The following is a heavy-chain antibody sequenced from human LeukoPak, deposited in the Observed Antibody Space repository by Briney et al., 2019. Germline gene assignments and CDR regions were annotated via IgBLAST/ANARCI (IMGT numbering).Heavy chain of an antibody. CDR2: ISDSSRTI. D-gene: IGHD6-19*01. V-gene: IGHV3-11*01. Sequence: GGSLRLSCAASGFTFSDYYMTWIRQAPGKGPQWLSFISDSSRTIYYADSVKGRFTISRDNAKNSLYLQMSSLRAEDTAIYYCARSSFPGRSGRTEYFQHWGQGALVTVSS. CDR3: ARSSFPGRSGRTEYFQH. J-gene: IGHJ1*01. CDR1: GFTFSDYY.